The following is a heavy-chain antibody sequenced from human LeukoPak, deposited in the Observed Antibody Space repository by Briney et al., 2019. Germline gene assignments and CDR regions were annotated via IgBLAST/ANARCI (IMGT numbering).Heavy chain of an antibody. CDR3: ARAARYDRSGYQIDH. D-gene: IGHD3-22*01. CDR2: ISSILVIA. CDR1: GGTFSSYT. J-gene: IGHJ1*01. Sequence: SVKVSCKASGGTFSSYTISWVRQAPGQGREWMGRISSILVIANYAQKFPGQVTITADKSTSTAYMELSSLRSDDTAVYYCARAARYDRSGYQIDHWGQSTLVPVST. V-gene: IGHV1-69*02.